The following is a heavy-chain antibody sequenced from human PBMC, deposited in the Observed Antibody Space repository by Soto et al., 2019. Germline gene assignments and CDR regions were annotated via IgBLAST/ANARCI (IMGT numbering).Heavy chain of an antibody. Sequence: GSLRLSCAASGFTFDDYGMSWVRQAPGKGLEWVSGINWNGGSTGYADSVKGRFTISRDNAKNSLYLQMNSLRAEDTALYYCAREGNLVSYYYDRRGYGSFDIRGQGTMVTVS. V-gene: IGHV3-20*04. CDR1: GFTFDDYG. J-gene: IGHJ3*02. CDR3: AREGNLVSYYYDRRGYGSFDI. D-gene: IGHD3-22*01. CDR2: INWNGGST.